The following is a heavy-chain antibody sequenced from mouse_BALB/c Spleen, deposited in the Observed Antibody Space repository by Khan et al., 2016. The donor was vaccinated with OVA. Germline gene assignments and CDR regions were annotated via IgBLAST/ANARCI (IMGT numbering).Heavy chain of an antibody. CDR3: GRINA. Sequence: VQLKQSGAELVKPGASVKLSCTASGFNIKDTYMHWVQQRPEQGLEWIGRIAPANGTTKYDPKFQGKATIPADTSSNTAYLQLSSLTSEDTAVYYCGRINAWGQGTTLTVSS. J-gene: IGHJ2*01. V-gene: IGHV14-3*02. CDR2: IAPANGTT. CDR1: GFNIKDTY.